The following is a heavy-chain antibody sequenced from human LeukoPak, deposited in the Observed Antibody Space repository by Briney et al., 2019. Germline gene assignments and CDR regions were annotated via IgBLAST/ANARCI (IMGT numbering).Heavy chain of an antibody. CDR2: IKYDGSEK. Sequence: ASVKVSCKASGYTFTNHHIHWVRQAPGKGLEWVASIKYDGSEKKYVDSVEGRFTISRDNAKNSLYLQMNSLRAEDTAVYYCAKKNYCDGWGQGTLVTVSS. CDR3: AKKNYCDG. J-gene: IGHJ4*02. CDR1: GYTFTNHH. V-gene: IGHV3-7*01.